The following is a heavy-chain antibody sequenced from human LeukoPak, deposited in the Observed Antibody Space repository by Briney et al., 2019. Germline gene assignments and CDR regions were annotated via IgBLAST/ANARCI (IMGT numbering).Heavy chain of an antibody. D-gene: IGHD6-19*01. Sequence: SVKVSCKASGGTFSSYAISWVRQAPGQGLEWMGGIIPIFGTANYAQKFQGRVTITADESTSTAYMELSSLRSEDTAVCYCASKGAVAAPTEDYYYYMDVWGKGTTVTVSS. CDR3: ASKGAVAAPTEDYYYYMDV. CDR1: GGTFSSYA. V-gene: IGHV1-69*13. CDR2: IIPIFGTA. J-gene: IGHJ6*03.